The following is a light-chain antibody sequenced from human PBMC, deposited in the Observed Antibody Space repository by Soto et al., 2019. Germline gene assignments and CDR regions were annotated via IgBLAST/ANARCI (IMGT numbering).Light chain of an antibody. CDR3: SSYTSSSTRI. J-gene: IGLJ2*01. CDR2: EVS. V-gene: IGLV2-14*01. CDR1: SSDLGGYNY. Sequence: QSALTQSASVSGSPGQSITISCTGTSSDLGGYNYVSWYQQHPGKAPKLMIYEVSNRPSGVSNRFSGSKSGNTASLTISGLQAEDEADYYCSSYTSSSTRIFGGGTKLTVL.